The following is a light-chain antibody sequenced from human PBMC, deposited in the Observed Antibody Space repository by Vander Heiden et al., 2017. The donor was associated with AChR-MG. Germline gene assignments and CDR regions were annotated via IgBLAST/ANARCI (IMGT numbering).Light chain of an antibody. Sequence: QVVLTQSPSAPASLGASVKLTCTLSSGHTKYAIAWHQQQPEKGPRHLVKINNDGSQIRGDGIPDRFSGSSSGPGRYVTISSLQSEDEADYYCQTWDTDIRVFGGGTKLTVL. J-gene: IGLJ3*02. V-gene: IGLV4-69*01. CDR1: SGHTKYA. CDR3: QTWDTDIRV. CDR2: INNDGSQ.